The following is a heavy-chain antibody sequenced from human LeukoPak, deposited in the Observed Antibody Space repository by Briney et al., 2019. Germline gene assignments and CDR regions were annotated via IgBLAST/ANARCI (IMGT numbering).Heavy chain of an antibody. Sequence: SETLSLTCTVSGGSISSYYWSWIRQPAGKGLEWIGHIYTSGSTDYNPSLKSRVTMSVDTSKNQFSLKLSSVTAADTAVYYCARHGSRWRGGLVGAFDYWGQGTLVTVSS. CDR3: ARHGSRWRGGLVGAFDY. V-gene: IGHV4-4*07. J-gene: IGHJ4*02. CDR1: GGSISSYY. CDR2: IYTSGST. D-gene: IGHD1-26*01.